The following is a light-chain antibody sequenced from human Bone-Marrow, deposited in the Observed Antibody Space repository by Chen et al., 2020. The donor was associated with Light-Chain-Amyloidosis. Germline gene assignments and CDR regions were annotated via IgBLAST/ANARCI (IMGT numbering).Light chain of an antibody. Sequence: EIVLTQSPATLSLSPGERAALSCRASQRISKFLAWYQHKPGQAPRLLIYDASIRATGIPARFSGSGSATDFTLTINSLEPEDFAVYYCQERTNWPLYTFGQGTKLEI. CDR3: QERTNWPLYT. V-gene: IGKV3-11*01. J-gene: IGKJ2*01. CDR1: QRISKF. CDR2: DAS.